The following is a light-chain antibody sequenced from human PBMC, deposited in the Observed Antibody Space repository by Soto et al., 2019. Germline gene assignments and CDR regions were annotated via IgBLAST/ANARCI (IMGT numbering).Light chain of an antibody. V-gene: IGKV1-39*01. J-gene: IGKJ5*01. CDR1: QSISNY. CDR2: AAS. Sequence: DIQMTQSPPSLSASVGDRGTISCRASQSISNYVSWYQQTPGKAPKLLISAASSLQSGVPSRFRGTGSGTDVNSTINRLQREDSATYFCQQGSVPPITFGQGTRLAI. CDR3: QQGSVPPIT.